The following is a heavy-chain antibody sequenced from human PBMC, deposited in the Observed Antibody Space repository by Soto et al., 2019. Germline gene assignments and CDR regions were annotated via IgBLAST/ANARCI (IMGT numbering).Heavy chain of an antibody. J-gene: IGHJ6*02. D-gene: IGHD2-8*01. V-gene: IGHV1-18*04. CDR2: ISAYNGNT. CDR1: GYTFTSYG. Sequence: ASVKVSCKASGYTFTSYGISWVRQAPGQGLEWTGWISAYNGNTNYAQKLQGRVTMTTDTSTSTAYMELRSLRSDDTAVYYCAREMGYCTNGVCFDYGMDVWGQGTTVTVSS. CDR3: AREMGYCTNGVCFDYGMDV.